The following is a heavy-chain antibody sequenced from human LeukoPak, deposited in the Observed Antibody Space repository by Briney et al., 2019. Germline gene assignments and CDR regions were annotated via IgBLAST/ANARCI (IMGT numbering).Heavy chain of an antibody. V-gene: IGHV1-69*06. CDR3: ARGCSGGSCYGWRPVVFNY. CDR1: GYTFTSYY. D-gene: IGHD2-15*01. CDR2: IIPIFGTA. Sequence: SVKVSCKASGYTFTSYYMHWVRQAPGQGLEWMGGIIPIFGTANYAQKFQGRVTITADKSTSTAYMELSSLRSEDTAVYYCARGCSGGSCYGWRPVVFNYWGQGTLVTVSS. J-gene: IGHJ4*02.